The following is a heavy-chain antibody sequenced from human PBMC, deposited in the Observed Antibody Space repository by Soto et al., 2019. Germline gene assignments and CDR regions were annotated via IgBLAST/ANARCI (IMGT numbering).Heavy chain of an antibody. V-gene: IGHV1-18*01. Sequence: QVQLAQSGAEVKKPGASVRVSCKASGYTFTRYGISWVRQAPGQGLEWMGWISVYNGHTNYARKIQGRVTMTNDTSTSTAYMELRSLRSDDTAVYYCASCTSSCYDAPYYGMDVW. CDR1: GYTFTRYG. CDR2: ISVYNGHT. J-gene: IGHJ6*01. D-gene: IGHD2-2*01. CDR3: ASCTSSCYDAPYYGMDV.